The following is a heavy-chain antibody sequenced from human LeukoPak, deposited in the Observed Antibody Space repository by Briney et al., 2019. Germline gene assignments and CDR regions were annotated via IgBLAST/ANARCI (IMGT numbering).Heavy chain of an antibody. CDR1: GFTFSTYG. V-gene: IGHV3-30*18. D-gene: IGHD6-13*01. Sequence: GGSLRLSCAASGFTFSTYGMHWVRQAPGQGLEWVAVVPPGGSPKYYADSVKGRFTISRDNSKNTLFLEMSRLRAEDTAVYYCAKDGGIASAGTFDYWGQGTLVTVSS. CDR2: VPPGGSPK. J-gene: IGHJ4*02. CDR3: AKDGGIASAGTFDY.